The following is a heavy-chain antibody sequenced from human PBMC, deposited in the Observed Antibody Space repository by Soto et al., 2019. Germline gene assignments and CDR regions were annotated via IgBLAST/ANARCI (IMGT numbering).Heavy chain of an antibody. CDR3: AHRRSPAVQIWNSGYFDF. CDR1: GFSLSSSGVG. Sequence: QITLKESGPTLVKPTQTLTLTCIFSGFSLSSSGVGVGWIRQPPGKALEWLAFIYWDDDKRYSPSLRSRLTITQDTSKNHVVHTMTTMDPLDTATYYCAHRRSPAVQIWNSGYFDFWGQGTLVTVSS. D-gene: IGHD1-7*01. V-gene: IGHV2-5*02. J-gene: IGHJ4*02. CDR2: IYWDDDK.